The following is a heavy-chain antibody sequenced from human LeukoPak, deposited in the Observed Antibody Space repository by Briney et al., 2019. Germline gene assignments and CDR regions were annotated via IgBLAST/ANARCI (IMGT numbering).Heavy chain of an antibody. CDR2: ISSSSSYI. Sequence: GGSLRLSCAASGFTFSSYSMNWVRQAPGKGLEWVSSISSSSSYIYYADSVKGRFTISRDNSENTLYLQMNSLRAEDTAVFYCARTPRSDIVPYYFDYWGQGTLVTVSS. J-gene: IGHJ4*02. CDR3: ARTPRSDIVPYYFDY. V-gene: IGHV3-21*04. CDR1: GFTFSSYS. D-gene: IGHD5-12*01.